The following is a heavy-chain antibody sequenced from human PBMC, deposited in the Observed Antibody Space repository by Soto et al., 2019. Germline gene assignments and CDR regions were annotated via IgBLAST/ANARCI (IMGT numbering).Heavy chain of an antibody. D-gene: IGHD2-21*01. CDR3: ARLSGDHSAFFSYGMDA. CDR1: GFTFDTYW. Sequence: GGSLRLSCAASGFTFDTYWMNWVRQAPGKGPERFSGINRDGTISSYAHSVKGRLTNSRDNARNTLSLQMNSLRADDTAVYYCARLSGDHSAFFSYGMDAWGQGTTVTVSS. V-gene: IGHV3-74*01. J-gene: IGHJ6*02. CDR2: INRDGTIS.